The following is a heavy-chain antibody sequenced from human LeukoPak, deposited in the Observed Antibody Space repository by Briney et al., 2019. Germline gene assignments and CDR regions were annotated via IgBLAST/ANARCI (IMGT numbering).Heavy chain of an antibody. J-gene: IGHJ5*02. Sequence: GGSLRLSCAGSEFIFKKYTMHWVRPAPGKGLEWVSSITTSSSYIYYADSVKGRFTISRDNANNSLYLQMNSLRDEDTAVYFCATLDYGGNSDDHWGQGTLVAVSS. D-gene: IGHD4-23*01. CDR1: EFIFKKYT. CDR2: ITTSSSYI. V-gene: IGHV3-21*01. CDR3: ATLDYGGNSDDH.